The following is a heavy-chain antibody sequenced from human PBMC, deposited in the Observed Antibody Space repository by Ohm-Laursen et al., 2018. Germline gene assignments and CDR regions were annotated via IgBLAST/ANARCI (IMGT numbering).Heavy chain of an antibody. J-gene: IGHJ4*02. V-gene: IGHV3-48*03. Sequence: GSLRLSCTASGFTFSSYEMNWVRQAPGKGLEWVSYISSSGSTIHYADSVKGRFTISRDNSQNTLYLQMNSLRAEDTAVYYCASRFGDYSAAFDYWGQGTLVTVSS. CDR1: GFTFSSYE. CDR2: ISSSGSTI. CDR3: ASRFGDYSAAFDY. D-gene: IGHD4-17*01.